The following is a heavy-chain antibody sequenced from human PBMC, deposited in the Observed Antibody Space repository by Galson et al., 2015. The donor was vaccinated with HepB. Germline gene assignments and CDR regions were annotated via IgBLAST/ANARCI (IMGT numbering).Heavy chain of an antibody. CDR2: TYYRSKWYN. D-gene: IGHD3-16*01. V-gene: IGHV6-1*01. CDR1: GDSVSSISVA. CDR3: ARAYTKILYASDAFDI. Sequence: CAISGDSVSSISVAWNWIRQSPSRGLEGLGXTYYRSKWYNDYAISVNSRITINPDTSQNQFSLQLNSVTPEDTAIYYCARAYTKILYASDAFDIWGQGTMVTVSS. J-gene: IGHJ3*02.